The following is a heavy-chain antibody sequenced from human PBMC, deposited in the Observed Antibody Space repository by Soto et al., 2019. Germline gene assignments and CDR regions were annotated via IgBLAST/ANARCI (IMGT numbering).Heavy chain of an antibody. D-gene: IGHD6-25*01. CDR2: VYYTGST. CDR3: ARRKTRPEAFDY. J-gene: IGHJ4*02. Sequence: SETLSLTCTVSGGSISSYYWTWIRQPPGKELEWIGYVYYTGSTNYNPSLKSRVTISVDTSKNQFSLKLNSVTAADTAVYYCARRKTRPEAFDYWGQGTLVTVSS. V-gene: IGHV4-59*08. CDR1: GGSISSYY.